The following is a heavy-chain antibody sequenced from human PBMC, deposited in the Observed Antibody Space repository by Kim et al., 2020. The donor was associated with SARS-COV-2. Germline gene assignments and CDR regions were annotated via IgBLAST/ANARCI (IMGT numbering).Heavy chain of an antibody. J-gene: IGHJ4*02. CDR1: GDSISTPSYY. V-gene: IGHV4-39*07. D-gene: IGHD1-20*01. Sequence: SETLSLTCTVSGDSISTPSYYWGWVRQPQGKGLEWIGNIYYTGTTYYSPSLKSRVTISVDTSKNQFSLKLNSVTAADAAVYHCASESWYTGDRYWGQAALVTVSS. CDR2: IYYTGTT. CDR3: ASESWYTGDRY.